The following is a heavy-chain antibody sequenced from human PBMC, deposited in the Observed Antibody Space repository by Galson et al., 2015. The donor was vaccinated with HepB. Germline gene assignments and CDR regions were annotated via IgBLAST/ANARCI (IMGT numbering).Heavy chain of an antibody. V-gene: IGHV3-30*18. CDR2: ISYDGSNK. Sequence: SLRLSCAASGFTFSSYGMHWVRQAPGKGLEWVAVISYDGSNKYYADSVKGRFTISRDNSKNTLYLQMNSLRAEDTAVYYCAKDAYYYDSSGYYPRGYYYGMDVWGQGTTVTVSS. CDR1: GFTFSSYG. D-gene: IGHD3-22*01. CDR3: AKDAYYYDSSGYYPRGYYYGMDV. J-gene: IGHJ6*02.